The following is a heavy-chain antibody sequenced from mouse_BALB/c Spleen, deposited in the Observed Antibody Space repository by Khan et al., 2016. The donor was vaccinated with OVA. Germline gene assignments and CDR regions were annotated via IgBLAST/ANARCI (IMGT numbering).Heavy chain of an antibody. CDR1: GYSITSGYA. V-gene: IGHV3-2*02. CDR3: ARGNYYGYYFDY. Sequence: EVKLEVSGPGLVKPSQSLSLTCTVTGYSITSGYAWNWIRQFPGNKLEWMGYISYSGGTSYNPSPKSRISITRDTSKNQFFLQLNSVTTEDTATYYCARGNYYGYYFDYWGQGTPLTVSS. J-gene: IGHJ2*01. CDR2: ISYSGGT. D-gene: IGHD1-1*01.